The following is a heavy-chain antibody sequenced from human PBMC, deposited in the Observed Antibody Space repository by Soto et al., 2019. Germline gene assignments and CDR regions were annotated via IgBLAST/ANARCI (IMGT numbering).Heavy chain of an antibody. V-gene: IGHV1-69*01. J-gene: IGHJ6*02. Sequence: QLQLVQSGAEVKKPGSSVKVSCKASGGTFSSYAISWVRQAPGQGLEWMGGIIPIFGTANYAQKFQGRVTITADEYTSTAYMELSSLRSEDTAVYYCARLDEVGINYYYGMDVWGQGTTVTGSS. CDR3: ARLDEVGINYYYGMDV. CDR2: IIPIFGTA. D-gene: IGHD1-1*01. CDR1: GGTFSSYA.